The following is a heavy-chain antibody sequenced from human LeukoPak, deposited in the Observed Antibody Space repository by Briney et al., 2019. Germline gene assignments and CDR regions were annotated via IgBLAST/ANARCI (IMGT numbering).Heavy chain of an antibody. CDR1: GFTFSSYM. D-gene: IGHD1-7*01. Sequence: GGSLRLSCAASGFTFSSYMMSWVRRSPGKGLDGDAGISGSGGRTYYADSVKGRFTISRHNSKNTLYLQMNSLRAEDTAVYYCAKDRGNWNFQYFGYWGQGTLVTVSS. V-gene: IGHV3-23*01. CDR3: AKDRGNWNFQYFGY. J-gene: IGHJ4*02. CDR2: ISGSGGRT.